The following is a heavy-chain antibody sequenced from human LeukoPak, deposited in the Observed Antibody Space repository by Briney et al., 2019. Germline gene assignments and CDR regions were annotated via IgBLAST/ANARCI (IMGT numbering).Heavy chain of an antibody. CDR1: GFTFSSYD. CDR2: IKQDESEK. J-gene: IGHJ4*02. Sequence: PGGSLRLSCAASGFTFSSYDMHWVRQAPGKGLEWVANIKQDESEKYYVDSVKGRLTISRDNAKNSLYLQMNSLRAEDTAVYYCAREVDYDSSGYYPPLDYWGQGTLVTVSS. V-gene: IGHV3-7*01. CDR3: AREVDYDSSGYYPPLDY. D-gene: IGHD3-22*01.